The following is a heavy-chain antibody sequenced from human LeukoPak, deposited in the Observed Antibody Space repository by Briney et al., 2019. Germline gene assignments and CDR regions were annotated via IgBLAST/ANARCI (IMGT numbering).Heavy chain of an antibody. Sequence: PSETLSLTCTVSGGSISSYYWSWIRQPPGKGLEWIGYIYYSGSTNYNPSLKSRVTISVDTSKNQFSLKLSSVTAAHTAVYYCARVPGYSSGWYGEYYFDYWGQGTLVTVSS. J-gene: IGHJ4*02. CDR1: GGSISSYY. D-gene: IGHD6-19*01. CDR3: ARVPGYSSGWYGEYYFDY. V-gene: IGHV4-59*01. CDR2: IYYSGST.